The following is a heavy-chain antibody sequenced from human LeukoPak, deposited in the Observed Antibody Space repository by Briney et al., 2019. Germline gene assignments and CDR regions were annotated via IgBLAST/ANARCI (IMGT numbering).Heavy chain of an antibody. CDR3: ARLRNVALFDY. CDR1: GDSISSDISY. J-gene: IGHJ4*02. CDR2: VSISGGT. V-gene: IGHV4-61*02. Sequence: PSETLSLTCTVSGDSISSDISYWSWIRQPAGKELEWIGRVSISGGTNYNPSLRSRVTISVDTSKNQFSLILSSVTAADTAMYFCARLRNVALFDYWGQGNIVTVSS. D-gene: IGHD2-15*01.